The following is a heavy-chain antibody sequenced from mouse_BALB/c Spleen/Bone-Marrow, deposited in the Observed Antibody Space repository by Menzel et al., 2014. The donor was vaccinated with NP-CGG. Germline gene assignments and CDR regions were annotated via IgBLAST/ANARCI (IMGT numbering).Heavy chain of an antibody. D-gene: IGHD1-1*01. CDR3: ARHGYYGSRAMDY. J-gene: IGHJ4*01. Sequence: EVQLQESGGGLVQPGGSLKLSCAASGFTFSSYTMSWVRQTPEKRLEWVAYISNGGGSTYYPDTVKGRFTISRDNAKNILYLQMSSLKSEDTAMYYCARHGYYGSRAMDYWGQGTSVTVSS. V-gene: IGHV5-12-2*01. CDR2: ISNGGGST. CDR1: GFTFSSYT.